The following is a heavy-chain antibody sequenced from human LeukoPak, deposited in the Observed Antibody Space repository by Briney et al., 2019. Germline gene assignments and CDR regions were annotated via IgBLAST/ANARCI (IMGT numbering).Heavy chain of an antibody. D-gene: IGHD5/OR15-5a*01. CDR3: TRQPTTLDGSKFMSTDH. J-gene: IGHJ4*02. CDR1: GFTFNSYW. CDR2: VKGDGSEQ. Sequence: GGSLRLSCAASGFTFNSYWMSWVRQAPGKGLEWVASVKGDGSEQYYVDSVRGRFIISRDNAKNSLYLQMSSLRAEDTAVYYCTRQPTTLDGSKFMSTDHWGQGTLVTVSS. V-gene: IGHV3-7*01.